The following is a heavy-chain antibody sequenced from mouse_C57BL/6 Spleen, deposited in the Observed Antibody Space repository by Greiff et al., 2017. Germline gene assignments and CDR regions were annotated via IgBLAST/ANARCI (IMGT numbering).Heavy chain of an antibody. J-gene: IGHJ2*01. CDR1: GFTFSSYA. Sequence: EVMLVESGGGLVKPGGSLKLSCAASGFTFSSYAMSWVRQTPEKRLEWVATISDGGSYTYYPDNVKGRFTISRDNAKNNLYLQMSHLKSEDTAMYYCAELGGFDYWGQGTTLTVSS. D-gene: IGHD3-1*01. V-gene: IGHV5-4*03. CDR3: AELGGFDY. CDR2: ISDGGSYT.